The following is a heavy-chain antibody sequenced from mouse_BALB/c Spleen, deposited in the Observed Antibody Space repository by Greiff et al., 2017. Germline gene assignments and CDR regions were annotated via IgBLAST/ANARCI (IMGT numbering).Heavy chain of an antibody. CDR2: IYPYNGGT. V-gene: IGHV1S29*02. J-gene: IGHJ4*01. CDR1: GYTFTDYN. CDR3: ARWEGAYAMDY. Sequence: VQLQQSGPELVKPGASVKISCKASGYTFTDYNMHWVKQSHGKSLEWIGYIYPYNGGTGYNQKFKSKATLTVDNSSSTAYMELRSLTSEDSAVYYCARWEGAYAMDYWGQGTSVTVSS. D-gene: IGHD4-1*01.